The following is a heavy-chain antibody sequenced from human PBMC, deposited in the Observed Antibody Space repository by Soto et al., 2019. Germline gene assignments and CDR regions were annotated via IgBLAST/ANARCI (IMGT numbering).Heavy chain of an antibody. CDR1: GYTFTGYY. CDR3: ARDHRWYSSSWYPGWFDP. V-gene: IGHV1-2*02. CDR2: INPNSGGT. J-gene: IGHJ5*02. D-gene: IGHD6-13*01. Sequence: GASVKVSCKASGYTFTGYYMHWVRQAPGQGLEWMGWINPNSGGTNYAQKFQGRVTMTGDTSISTAYMELSRLRSDDTAVYYCARDHRWYSSSWYPGWFDPWGQGTLVTVSS.